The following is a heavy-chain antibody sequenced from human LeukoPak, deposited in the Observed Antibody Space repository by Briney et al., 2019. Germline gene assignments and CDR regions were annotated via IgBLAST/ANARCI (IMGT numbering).Heavy chain of an antibody. CDR2: IWYGGSNK. J-gene: IGHJ4*02. CDR1: GFTFSSYG. D-gene: IGHD1-26*01. V-gene: IGHV3-30*02. Sequence: PGGSLRLSCAASGFTFSSYGMHWVRQAPGKGLEWVAVIWYGGSNKYYADSVKGRFTISRDNSKNTLYLQMNSLRAEDTAVYYCAKDLYSGSYQPGYFDYWGQGTLVTVSS. CDR3: AKDLYSGSYQPGYFDY.